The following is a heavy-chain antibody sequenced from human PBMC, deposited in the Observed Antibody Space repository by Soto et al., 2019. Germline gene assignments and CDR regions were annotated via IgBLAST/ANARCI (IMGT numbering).Heavy chain of an antibody. J-gene: IGHJ4*02. V-gene: IGHV3-73*01. D-gene: IGHD3-10*01. Sequence: GGSLRLSCAASGFTFSGSAMHWVRQASGKGLEWVGRIRSKANSYATAYAASVKGRFTISRDDSKNTAYLQMNSLKTEDTAVYYCAKEGGWYGSGIHWGQGTLVTVSS. CDR3: AKEGGWYGSGIH. CDR1: GFTFSGSA. CDR2: IRSKANSYAT.